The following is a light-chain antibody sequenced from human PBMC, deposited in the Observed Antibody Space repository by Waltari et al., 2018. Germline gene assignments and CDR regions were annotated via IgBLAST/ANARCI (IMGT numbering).Light chain of an antibody. CDR1: QTVANTY. V-gene: IGKV3-20*01. CDR2: GAS. CDR3: QQYNNWPLT. J-gene: IGKJ1*01. Sequence: ESVLTQSPGTLSLSPGERATLSCRATQTVANTYLHWYQLKPGQAPKLLIYGASSRATGIPDRFSGSGSGTDFTLTISRLEPEDFAVYYCQQYNNWPLTFGQGTKVEIK.